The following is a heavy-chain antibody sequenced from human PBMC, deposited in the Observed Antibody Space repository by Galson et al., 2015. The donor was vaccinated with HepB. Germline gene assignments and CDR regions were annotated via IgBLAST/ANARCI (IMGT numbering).Heavy chain of an antibody. CDR1: GFTFSSYN. D-gene: IGHD1-26*01. J-gene: IGHJ4*02. CDR3: ARDVSGSLDY. CDR2: IKQDESER. V-gene: IGHV3-7*03. Sequence: SLRLSCAGSGFTFSSYNMNWVRQAPGKGLEWVANIKQDESERYYVGSVKGRFTISRDNSKYSLYLQMNSLRAEDTAVYYCARDVSGSLDYWGQGALVSVSS.